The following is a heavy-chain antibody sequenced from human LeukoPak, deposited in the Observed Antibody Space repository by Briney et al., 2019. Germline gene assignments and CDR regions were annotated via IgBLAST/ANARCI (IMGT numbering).Heavy chain of an antibody. V-gene: IGHV4-39*07. CDR2: IYYSGST. D-gene: IGHD3-10*01. CDR1: GGSISSSSYY. J-gene: IGHJ5*02. Sequence: SETLSLTCTVSGGSISSSSYYWGWIRQPPGKGLEWIGSIYYSGSTYYNPSLKSRVTISVDTSKNQFSLKLSSVTAADTAVYYCARCYGSGGYNWFDPWGQGTLVTVSS. CDR3: ARCYGSGGYNWFDP.